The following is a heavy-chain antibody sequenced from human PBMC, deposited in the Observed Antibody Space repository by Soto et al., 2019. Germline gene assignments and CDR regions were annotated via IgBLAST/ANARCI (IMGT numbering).Heavy chain of an antibody. CDR1: GDSINRSPHY. V-gene: IGHV4-39*01. Sequence: SETLSLTCTVSGDSINRSPHYWGWIRQSPGKGLEWIGTIYYSGSTYYNPSLKSRVTISVDTSKNQFSLKLSSVTAADTAVYYCASPPYYYYGMDVWGQGTTVTVSS. CDR3: ASPPYYYYGMDV. J-gene: IGHJ6*02. CDR2: IYYSGST.